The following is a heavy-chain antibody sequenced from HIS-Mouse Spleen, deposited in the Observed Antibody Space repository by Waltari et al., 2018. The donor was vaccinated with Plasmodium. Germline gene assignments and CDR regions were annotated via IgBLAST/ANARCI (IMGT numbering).Heavy chain of an antibody. Sequence: QVQLVQSGAEVKKPGASVKVSCKASGYTFTGYYIDWVRQAPGQGLEWMGWINPNSGGTNYAQKFQGRVTMTRDTSISTAYMELSRLRSDDTAVYYCARESKWFGANWFDPWGQGTLVTVSS. J-gene: IGHJ5*02. CDR1: GYTFTGYY. CDR2: INPNSGGT. V-gene: IGHV1-2*02. CDR3: ARESKWFGANWFDP. D-gene: IGHD3-10*01.